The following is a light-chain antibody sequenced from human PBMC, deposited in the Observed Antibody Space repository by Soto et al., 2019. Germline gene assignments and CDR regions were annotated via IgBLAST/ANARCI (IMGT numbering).Light chain of an antibody. J-gene: IGKJ5*01. Sequence: DIQMTQSPSFVSASVADRVTITCRASQGISRWLAWYQQRPGKAPELLIYGASSLQSGVPSRFSGSGSGTDFTLTISSLQPEDFATYYCQQANSFPLTFGQGTRLEIK. CDR1: QGISRW. CDR2: GAS. V-gene: IGKV1-12*01. CDR3: QQANSFPLT.